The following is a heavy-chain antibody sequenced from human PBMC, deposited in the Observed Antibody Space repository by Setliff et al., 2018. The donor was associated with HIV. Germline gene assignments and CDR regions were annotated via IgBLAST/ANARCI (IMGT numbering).Heavy chain of an antibody. D-gene: IGHD6-13*01. V-gene: IGHV3-30*04. CDR1: GFTFSSYA. CDR2: ISYDGSNK. CDR3: ARVQQQLLQEDDYFDY. Sequence: GGSLRLSCAASGFTFSSYAMHWVRQAPGKGLEWVAVISYDGSNKYYADSVKGRLTISRDNSKNTLYLQMNSLRPEDTAVYYCARVQQQLLQEDDYFDYWGQGTAVTVSS. J-gene: IGHJ4*03.